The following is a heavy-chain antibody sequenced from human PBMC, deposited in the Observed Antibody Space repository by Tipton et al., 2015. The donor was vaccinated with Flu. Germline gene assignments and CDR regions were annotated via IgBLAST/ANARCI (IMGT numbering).Heavy chain of an antibody. D-gene: IGHD5-24*01. CDR1: GGSISSYY. V-gene: IGHV4-4*07. J-gene: IGHJ4*02. Sequence: TLSLTCTVSGGSISSYYWSWIRQPAGKGLEWIGRIYTSGSTNYNPSLKSRVTMSVDTSKNQFSLKLSSVTAADTAVYYCARELPEMATIVFDDWGQGTLVTVSS. CDR3: ARELPEMATIVFDD. CDR2: IYTSGST.